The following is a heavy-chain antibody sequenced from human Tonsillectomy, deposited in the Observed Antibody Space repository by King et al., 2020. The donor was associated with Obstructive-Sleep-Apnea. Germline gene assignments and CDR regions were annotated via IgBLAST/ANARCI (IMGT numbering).Heavy chain of an antibody. V-gene: IGHV4-39*07. J-gene: IGHJ4*02. CDR3: ARDINLDFFDY. D-gene: IGHD1-14*01. Sequence: QLQESGPGLVKPSETLSLTCTVSGGSISSSDYYWGWIRQPPGEGLWWLGSSYYSGRTSSNPSLRSLVTISVETAKNQFSLKLTSVTAADTAVYYCARDINLDFFDYWGQGTLVTVSS. CDR1: GGSISSSDYY. CDR2: SYYSGRT.